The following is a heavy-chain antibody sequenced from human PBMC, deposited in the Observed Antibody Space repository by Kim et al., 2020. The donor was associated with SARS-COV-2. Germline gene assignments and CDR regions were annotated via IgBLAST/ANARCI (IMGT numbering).Heavy chain of an antibody. V-gene: IGHV1-46*01. CDR1: GYTFTSYY. Sequence: ASVKVSCKASGYTFTSYYMHWVRQAPGQGLEWMGIINPSGGSTSYAQKFQGRVTMTRDTSTSTVYMELSSLRSEDTAVYYCFLRSEIYGDSDYWGQGTLVTVSS. CDR3: FLRSEIYGDSDY. CDR2: INPSGGST. D-gene: IGHD4-17*01. J-gene: IGHJ4*02.